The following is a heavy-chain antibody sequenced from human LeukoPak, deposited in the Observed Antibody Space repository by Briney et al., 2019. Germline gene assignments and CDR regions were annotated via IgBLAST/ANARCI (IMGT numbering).Heavy chain of an antibody. Sequence: GGSLRLSCAASGFTFGSYSMNWVRQAPGKGLEWVSCISSSSRYIYYVDSVKGRFTISRDNARNSLYLQMNSLRAEDTAVYYCAPGDYGKPFDYWGQGTLVTVSS. CDR1: GFTFGSYS. CDR2: ISSSSRYI. CDR3: APGDYGKPFDY. V-gene: IGHV3-21*01. D-gene: IGHD4-17*01. J-gene: IGHJ4*02.